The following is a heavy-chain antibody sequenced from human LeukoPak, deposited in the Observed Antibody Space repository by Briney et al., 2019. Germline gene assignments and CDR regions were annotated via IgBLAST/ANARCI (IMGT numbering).Heavy chain of an antibody. V-gene: IGHV3-23*01. CDR1: GFTFSSYD. CDR3: AKLPGRAADY. CDR2: VSDSGGGT. J-gene: IGHJ4*02. Sequence: GGSLRLSCAASGFTFSSYDMNWVRQAPGKGLEWVSGVSDSGGGTYYADSVKGRFTISRDNSKNTLYLQMNSLRAEDTAVYYCAKLPGRAADYWGQGTLVTVSS.